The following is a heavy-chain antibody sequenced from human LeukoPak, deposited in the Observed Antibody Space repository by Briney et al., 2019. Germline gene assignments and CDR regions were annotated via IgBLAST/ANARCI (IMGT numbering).Heavy chain of an antibody. D-gene: IGHD3-9*01. Sequence: GGSLRLSCAASGFTFSNYAMSWVRQAPGKGLEWASAIVGSGGSTYYADSVKGRFTISRDNSKNTLSLQMNSLRVEDTALYYCSKWGDYDVLTGYYDSDFWGQGTLVTVSS. V-gene: IGHV3-23*01. J-gene: IGHJ4*02. CDR2: IVGSGGST. CDR3: SKWGDYDVLTGYYDSDF. CDR1: GFTFSNYA.